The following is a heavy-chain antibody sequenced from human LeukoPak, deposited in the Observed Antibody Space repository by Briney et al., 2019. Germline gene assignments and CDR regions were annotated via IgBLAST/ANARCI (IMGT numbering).Heavy chain of an antibody. V-gene: IGHV1-24*01. Sequence: ASVKVSCKVSGYTLTELSMHWVRQAPGKGLEWMGGFDPEDGETIYAQKFQGRVTMTEDTSTDTAYMELSSLRSEDTAVYYCARGLFLRDYDFWSGYYVSGNWFDPWGQGTLVTVSS. CDR3: ARGLFLRDYDFWSGYYVSGNWFDP. CDR2: FDPEDGET. J-gene: IGHJ5*02. D-gene: IGHD3-3*01. CDR1: GYTLTELS.